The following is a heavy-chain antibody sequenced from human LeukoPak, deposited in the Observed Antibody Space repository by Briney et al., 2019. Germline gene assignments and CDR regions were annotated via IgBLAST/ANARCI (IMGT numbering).Heavy chain of an antibody. CDR1: DFTVSTNF. V-gene: IGHV3-66*01. CDR3: ARVAPGRCSGNSANSCFPYFDN. Sequence: PWGSLRLSCAASDFTVSTNFMSWVRQATSKGLDGVSIIYSCGGTYYVDSVKGRFTISRDKSKNTLYHQMNTLRAEDTAVYYCARVAPGRCSGNSANSCFPYFDNWGQGTLVSVSS. D-gene: IGHD2/OR15-2a*01. CDR2: IYSCGGT. J-gene: IGHJ4*02.